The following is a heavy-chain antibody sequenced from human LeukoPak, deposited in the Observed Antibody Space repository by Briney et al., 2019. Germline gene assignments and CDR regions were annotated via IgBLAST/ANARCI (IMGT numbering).Heavy chain of an antibody. CDR3: VRGSTLRHYQY. CDR1: GGSISSSTYY. J-gene: IGHJ4*02. CDR2: IYYSGST. D-gene: IGHD3-16*01. Sequence: TSETLSLTCTVSGGSISSSTYYWGWIRRPPGKGLEWIGSIYYSGSTYYNPSLKGRVTVSVDTSKNQFSLNLSSVTAADTAVYYCVRGSTLRHYQYWGQGTLVTVSS. V-gene: IGHV4-39*01.